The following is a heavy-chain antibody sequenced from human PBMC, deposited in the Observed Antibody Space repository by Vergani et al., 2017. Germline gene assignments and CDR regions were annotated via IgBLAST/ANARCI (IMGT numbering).Heavy chain of an antibody. J-gene: IGHJ2*01. V-gene: IGHV3-9*01. D-gene: IGHD3-16*01. CDR2: IDRNYGVK. Sequence: VEAGGGLVQPGGSLRLSCTASGFTFQAFAFHWVRHVSGRGREWVSGIDRNYGVKNGNSFEGRFSISRYNAKKAVFLQMNNLRHEDTALYFCVKDNDYDADGPFDLWGRGTLVTVSS. CDR1: GFTFQAFA. CDR3: VKDNDYDADGPFDL.